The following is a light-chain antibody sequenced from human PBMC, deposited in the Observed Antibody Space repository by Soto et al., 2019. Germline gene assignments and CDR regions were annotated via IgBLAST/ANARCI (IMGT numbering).Light chain of an antibody. CDR1: SSDVGGYDF. CDR3: CSYTSSHTRV. V-gene: IGLV2-14*01. J-gene: IGLJ1*01. CDR2: DVN. Sequence: QSVLTQPASVPGSPGQSITISCTGTSSDVGGYDFVSWYQHHPGKAPKLIIYDVNNRPSGLSNRFSGSKSGNTASLTISGLQNEDEADYYCCSYTSSHTRVFGTGTKVTVL.